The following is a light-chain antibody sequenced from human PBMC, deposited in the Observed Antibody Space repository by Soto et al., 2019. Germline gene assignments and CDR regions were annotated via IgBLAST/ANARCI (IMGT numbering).Light chain of an antibody. CDR3: HQSGASSGT. CDR2: GAS. CDR1: QSVSASY. V-gene: IGKV3-20*01. J-gene: IGKJ2*01. Sequence: EIVLTQSPGPLSLSPGERATLSCRASQSVSASYLAWYQQKPGQATRLLIYGASTRATGIPDRFSGSGSGTDFTLTISILGPEDFAVYCCHQSGASSGTVGQGTNLEIK.